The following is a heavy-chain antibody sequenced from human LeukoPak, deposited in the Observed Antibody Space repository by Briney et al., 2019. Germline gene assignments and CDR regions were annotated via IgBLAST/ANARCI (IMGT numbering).Heavy chain of an antibody. Sequence: PGGSLRLSCAASGFTFSNYAMQWIRQAPGKGLEWVSGISASAGSIYYADSVKGRFTIPRDNSKNTLFLQMNSLGAEDTAVYYCAKVRGTTPSDYSDYWGQGTLVTVSS. CDR2: ISASAGSI. CDR3: AKVRGTTPSDYSDY. V-gene: IGHV3-23*01. J-gene: IGHJ4*02. D-gene: IGHD1-7*01. CDR1: GFTFSNYA.